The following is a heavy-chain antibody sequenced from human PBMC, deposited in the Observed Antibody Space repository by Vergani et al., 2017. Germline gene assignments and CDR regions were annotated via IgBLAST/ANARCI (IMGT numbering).Heavy chain of an antibody. CDR2: ISAYNGNT. D-gene: IGHD3-3*01. CDR1: GYTFTSYG. J-gene: IGHJ5*02. V-gene: IGHV1-18*01. Sequence: QVQLVQSGAEVKKPGASVKVSCKASGYTFTSYGISWVRQAPGQGLEWMGWISAYNGNTNYAQKLQGRVTMTTDTSTSTAYMELRSLRSDATAVYYCARAWEYYDFWSGYGSFNWFDPWGQGTLVTVSS. CDR3: ARAWEYYDFWSGYGSFNWFDP.